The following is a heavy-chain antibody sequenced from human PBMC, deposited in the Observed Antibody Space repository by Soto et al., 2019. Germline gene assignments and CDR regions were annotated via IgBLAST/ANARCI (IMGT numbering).Heavy chain of an antibody. J-gene: IGHJ5*02. CDR3: ARRLARGVIGWFDP. D-gene: IGHD3-10*01. V-gene: IGHV4-39*02. CDR2: LYYTGRT. Sequence: SETLSLTCTVPGGSISSGTYYWGWIRQPPGKGLEWIGSLYYTGRTYYSPSLKSRVTISVDTSNNHFSLNLTSVTAADTAVYYCARRLARGVIGWFDPWGQGTLVTVSS. CDR1: GGSISSGTYY.